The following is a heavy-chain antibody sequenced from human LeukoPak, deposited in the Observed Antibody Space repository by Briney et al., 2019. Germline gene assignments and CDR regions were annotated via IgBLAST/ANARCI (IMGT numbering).Heavy chain of an antibody. V-gene: IGHV4-59*08. Sequence: PETLPLTCTVSGGSISSYYWSWIRQPPGKGLEWIGYIYYSGSTNYNPSLKSRVTISVDTSKNQFSLKLSSVTAADTAVYYCASIGDYHWYFDLWGRGTLVTVSS. CDR1: GGSISSYY. D-gene: IGHD4-17*01. J-gene: IGHJ2*01. CDR3: ASIGDYHWYFDL. CDR2: IYYSGST.